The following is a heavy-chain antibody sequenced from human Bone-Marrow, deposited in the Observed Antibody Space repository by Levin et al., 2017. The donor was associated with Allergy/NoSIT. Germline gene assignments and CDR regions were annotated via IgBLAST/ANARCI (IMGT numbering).Heavy chain of an antibody. CDR3: ARDYYYMDV. V-gene: IGHV3-30*03. J-gene: IGHJ6*03. CDR1: GFTFSTYA. CDR2: ISNDGSKR. Sequence: LSLTCAASGFTFSTYAVHWVRQAPGKGLEWVSLISNDGSKRYYSDSVQGRFTISRDNSKNTLYLQMSSLRAEDTAVYYCARDYYYMDVWGKGTTVTVSS.